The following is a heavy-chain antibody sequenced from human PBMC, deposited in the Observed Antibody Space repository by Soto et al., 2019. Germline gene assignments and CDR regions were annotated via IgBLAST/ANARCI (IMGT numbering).Heavy chain of an antibody. J-gene: IGHJ4*02. CDR3: ARDSRRFSPNMLTFGGGNDE. V-gene: IGHV1-69*08. CDR2: IIPILGIA. D-gene: IGHD3-16*01. CDR1: GGTFSSYT. Sequence: QVQLVQSGAEVKKPGSSVKVSCKASGGTFSSYTISWVRQAPGQGLEWMGRIIPILGIANYAQKFQGRVTITADKSTSTAYMELRSLRSEDTAVYYCARDSRRFSPNMLTFGGGNDEWGQGTLVTVSS.